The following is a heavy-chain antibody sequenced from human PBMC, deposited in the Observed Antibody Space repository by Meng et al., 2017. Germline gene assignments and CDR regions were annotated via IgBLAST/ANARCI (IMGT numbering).Heavy chain of an antibody. J-gene: IGHJ4*02. CDR2: ISSSSIYI. CDR1: GFIFSTYS. Sequence: GESLMISCAASGFIFSTYSMTWVRQAPGRGLEWVSSISSSSIYIYYANSVKGRFTISRDNAKNSLYLQMNSLRAEDTALYYCARTTPENYYGSGSYYSHPDYWGQGTLVTVSS. V-gene: IGHV3-21*04. D-gene: IGHD3-10*01. CDR3: ARTTPENYYGSGSYYSHPDY.